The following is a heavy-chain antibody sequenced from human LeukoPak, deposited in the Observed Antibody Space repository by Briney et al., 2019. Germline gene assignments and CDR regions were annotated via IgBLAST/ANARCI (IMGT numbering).Heavy chain of an antibody. V-gene: IGHV4-39*01. CDR3: ARREVYYYYGMDV. J-gene: IGHJ6*02. Sequence: SSETLSLTCAVYGGSISSSSYYWGWIRQPPGKGLEWIGSIYYSGSTYYNPSLKSRVTISVDTSKNQFSLKLSSVTAADTAVYYCARREVYYYYGMDVWGQGTTVTVSS. CDR1: GGSISSSSYY. CDR2: IYYSGST.